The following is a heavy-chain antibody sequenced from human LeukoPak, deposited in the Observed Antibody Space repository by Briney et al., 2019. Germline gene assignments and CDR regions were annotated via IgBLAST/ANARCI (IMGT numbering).Heavy chain of an antibody. CDR3: ATAAGYSYGNFDY. CDR2: IYYSGST. Sequence: KPSETLSLTCTVSGGSISSYYWSWIRQPPGKGLEWIGYIYYSGSTNYNPSLKSRVTISVDTSKNQFSLKLSSVIAADTAVYYCATAAGYSYGNFDYWGQGTLVTVSS. V-gene: IGHV4-59*01. D-gene: IGHD5-18*01. CDR1: GGSISSYY. J-gene: IGHJ4*02.